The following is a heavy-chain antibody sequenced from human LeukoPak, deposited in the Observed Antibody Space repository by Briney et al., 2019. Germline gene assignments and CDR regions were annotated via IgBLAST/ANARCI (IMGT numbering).Heavy chain of an antibody. J-gene: IGHJ4*02. CDR1: GFTFSSSW. CDR3: ARGEGYSYGQLGF. CDR2: IKQDGGEK. D-gene: IGHD5-18*01. V-gene: IGHV3-7*01. Sequence: GGSLRLSCAASGFTFSSSWMNWVRQAPGKGLEWVANIKQDGGEKYFVDSVKGRFTISRDNAMNSLYLQMNSLRAEDTAVYYCARGEGYSYGQLGFWGQGTLVTVSS.